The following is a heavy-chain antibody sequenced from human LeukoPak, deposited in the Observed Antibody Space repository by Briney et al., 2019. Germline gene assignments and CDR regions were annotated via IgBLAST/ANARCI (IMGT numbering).Heavy chain of an antibody. CDR2: IYYSGST. V-gene: IGHV4-30-4*01. J-gene: IGHJ4*02. D-gene: IGHD3-10*01. CDR1: GGSISSGDYY. Sequence: PSQTLSLTCTVSGGSISSGDYYWSWIRQPPGKGPEWIGYIYYSGSTYYNPSLKSRVTISVDTSKNQFSLKLSSVTAADTAVYYCARDLVGFGHFDYWGQGTLVTVSS. CDR3: ARDLVGFGHFDY.